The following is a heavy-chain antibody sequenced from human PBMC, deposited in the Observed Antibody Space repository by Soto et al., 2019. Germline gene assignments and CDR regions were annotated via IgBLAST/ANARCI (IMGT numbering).Heavy chain of an antibody. V-gene: IGHV1-69*01. CDR1: GGVFRRHA. Sequence: QVQLVQSGAEVKKPGSSVKVSCKTSGGVFRRHAIDWVRQAPGQGLEWMGGIVPQLGKVISPQNFQGRVTIYADESTNTSYLELSGLTFDDTAVYYCARPRTYDYESGTYYGHQFDDWGQGTLVTVSS. CDR3: ARPRTYDYESGTYYGHQFDD. D-gene: IGHD3-10*01. J-gene: IGHJ4*02. CDR2: IVPQLGKV.